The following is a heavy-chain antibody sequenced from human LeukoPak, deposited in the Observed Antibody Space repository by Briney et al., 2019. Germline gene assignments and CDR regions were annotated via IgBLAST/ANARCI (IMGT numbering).Heavy chain of an antibody. CDR1: GFTFPSYW. CDR2: LEQDGSEK. J-gene: IGHJ5*01. V-gene: IGHV3-7*03. Sequence: PGGSLRLFCAASGFTFPSYWMTWVRQAPGQGLEMVANLEQDGSEKYYVDSVKGRFNISRDNAKNSLYLQMNSLRAEDTAVYYCARQYCSGGRCYLRWLDFWGQGTLVTVSS. CDR3: ARQYCSGGRCYLRWLDF. D-gene: IGHD2-15*01.